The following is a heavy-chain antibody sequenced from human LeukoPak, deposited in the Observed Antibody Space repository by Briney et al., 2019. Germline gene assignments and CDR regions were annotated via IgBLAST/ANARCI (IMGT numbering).Heavy chain of an antibody. J-gene: IGHJ5*02. D-gene: IGHD2-2*01. CDR1: GGSFGGYY. V-gene: IGHV4-34*01. CDR2: INHSGST. CDR3: ARDVSSTSVGWFAP. Sequence: PSETLSLTCAVYGGSFGGYYWSWIRQPPGKGLESIGEINHSGSTNYNPSLKSQVTISVDTSKNQFSLNLSSLTAPDTAVYYCARDVSSTSVGWFAPWGQGTLVTVSS.